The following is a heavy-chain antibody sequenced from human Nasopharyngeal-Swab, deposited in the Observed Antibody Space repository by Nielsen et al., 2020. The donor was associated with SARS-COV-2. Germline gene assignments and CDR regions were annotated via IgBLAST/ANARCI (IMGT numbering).Heavy chain of an antibody. V-gene: IGHV3-33*01. CDR1: GFTFSSYG. D-gene: IGHD4-17*01. CDR2: IWYDGSNK. J-gene: IGHJ3*02. Sequence: GESLKIPCAASGFTFSSYGMHWVRQAPGKGLEWVAVIWYDGSNKYYADSVKGRFTISRDNSKNTLYLQMNSLRAEDTAVYYCARERGEYGDYWGEAFDIWGQGTMVTVSS. CDR3: ARERGEYGDYWGEAFDI.